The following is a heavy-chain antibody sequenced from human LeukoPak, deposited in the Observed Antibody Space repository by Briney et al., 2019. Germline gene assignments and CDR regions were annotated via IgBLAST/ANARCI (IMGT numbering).Heavy chain of an antibody. V-gene: IGHV1-2*02. D-gene: IGHD3-10*01. CDR1: GYTFTGYY. CDR3: ARDLYGSGSYSRGYYFDY. J-gene: IGHJ4*02. CDR2: INPNSGGT. Sequence: ASVKVSCKASGYTFTGYYMHWVRQAPGQGLEWMGWINPNSGGTNYAQKLQGRVTMTTDTSTSTAYMELRSLRSDDTAVYYCARDLYGSGSYSRGYYFDYWGQGTLVTVSS.